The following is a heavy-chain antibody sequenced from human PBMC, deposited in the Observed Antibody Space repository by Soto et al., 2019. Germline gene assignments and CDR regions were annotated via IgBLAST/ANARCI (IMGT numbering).Heavy chain of an antibody. CDR2: IYADNSDT. D-gene: IGHD3-22*01. CDR3: AALFYYDSKGGFDY. Sequence: GESLKISCXGSGYTFTSHWIAWVRQMPGKGLEWMGIIYADNSDTKYSPSFQGQVTISADKSISTAYLQWSSLKASDTAMYYCAALFYYDSKGGFDYWGQGTRVTVSS. J-gene: IGHJ4*02. V-gene: IGHV5-51*01. CDR1: GYTFTSHW.